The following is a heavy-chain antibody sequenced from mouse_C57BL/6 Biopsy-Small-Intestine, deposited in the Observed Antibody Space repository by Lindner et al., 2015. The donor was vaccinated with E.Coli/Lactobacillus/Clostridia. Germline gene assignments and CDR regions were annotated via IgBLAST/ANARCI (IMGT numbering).Heavy chain of an antibody. CDR1: GSSFTGYY. V-gene: IGHV1-66*01. CDR2: IYPGSGNT. J-gene: IGHJ2*01. D-gene: IGHD4-1*01. CDR3: TGAKGD. Sequence: VQLQESGPELVKPGASVKISCKASGSSFTGYYVHWVKQRPGQGLEWIGWIYPGSGNTKYNKEFKGKATLTADTSSTTAYMQLSSLTSEDSAVYFCTGAKGDWGQGTTLTVSS.